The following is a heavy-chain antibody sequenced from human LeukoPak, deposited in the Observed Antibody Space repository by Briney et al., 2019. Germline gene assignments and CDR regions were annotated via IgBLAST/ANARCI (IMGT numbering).Heavy chain of an antibody. CDR3: ARGRRTYYDILTGYFTY. V-gene: IGHV1-46*01. CDR1: GYTFTSYY. J-gene: IGHJ4*02. D-gene: IGHD3-9*01. CDR2: TNPSGGST. Sequence: ASVKVSCKASGYTFTSYYMHWVRQAPGQGLEWMGITNPSGGSTSYAQKFQGRVTMTRDTSTSTVYMELSSLRSEDTAVYYCARGRRTYYDILTGYFTYWGQGTLVTVSS.